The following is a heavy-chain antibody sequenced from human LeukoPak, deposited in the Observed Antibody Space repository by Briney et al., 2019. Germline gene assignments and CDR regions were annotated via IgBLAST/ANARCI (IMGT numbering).Heavy chain of an antibody. J-gene: IGHJ6*04. V-gene: IGHV3-23*01. Sequence: GGSLRLSCAASGFTFSTSAMSWVRQAPGKGLEWVSAISASGGSTYYADSVKGRFTISRDNSKSTLYLRMNSPRGEDTAVYYCAKDPPFGDYYYHVDVWGKGTTVTVSS. CDR3: AKDPPFGDYYYHVDV. CDR2: ISASGGST. CDR1: GFTFSTSA. D-gene: IGHD3-10*01.